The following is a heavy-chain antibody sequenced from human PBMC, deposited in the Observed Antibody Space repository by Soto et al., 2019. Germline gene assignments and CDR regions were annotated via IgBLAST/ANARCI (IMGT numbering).Heavy chain of an antibody. CDR1: GFTFSSYA. Sequence: GGSLRLSCAASGFTFSSYAMSWVRQAPGKGLEWVSAISGSGGSTYYADSVKGRFTISRDNSKNTLYLQMNNLRAEDTAVYYCAKDYALVYYFDYWGQGTLVTVSS. V-gene: IGHV3-23*01. CDR3: AKDYALVYYFDY. D-gene: IGHD4-17*01. J-gene: IGHJ4*02. CDR2: ISGSGGST.